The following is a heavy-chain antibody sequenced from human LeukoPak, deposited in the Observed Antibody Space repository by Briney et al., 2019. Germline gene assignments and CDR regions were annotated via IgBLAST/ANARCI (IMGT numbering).Heavy chain of an antibody. V-gene: IGHV4-4*07. Sequence: SETLSLTCTVSGGSISGYYWSWIRQPAGKGLEWIGRIYTSGSTNYNPSLKSRVTMSVDTSKYQFSLKLSSVTAADTAVYYCARDTPPQSIAAAVGWFDPWGQGTLVTVSS. D-gene: IGHD6-13*01. J-gene: IGHJ5*02. CDR1: GGSISGYY. CDR3: ARDTPPQSIAAAVGWFDP. CDR2: IYTSGST.